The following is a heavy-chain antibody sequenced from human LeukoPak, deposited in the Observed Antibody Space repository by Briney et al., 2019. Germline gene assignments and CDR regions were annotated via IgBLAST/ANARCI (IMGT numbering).Heavy chain of an antibody. D-gene: IGHD3-16*02. CDR3: ARGPYYDYVWGSYRPNNWFDP. Sequence: PSETLSLTCIVSGGSISSISSNNYHWGWIRQPPGQGLEWIGSIYYSGSTYYNPSLKSRVTISVDTSKNQFSLKLSSVTAADTAVYYCARGPYYDYVWGSYRPNNWFDPWGQGTLVTVSS. CDR1: GGSISSISSNNYH. V-gene: IGHV4-39*07. CDR2: IYYSGST. J-gene: IGHJ5*02.